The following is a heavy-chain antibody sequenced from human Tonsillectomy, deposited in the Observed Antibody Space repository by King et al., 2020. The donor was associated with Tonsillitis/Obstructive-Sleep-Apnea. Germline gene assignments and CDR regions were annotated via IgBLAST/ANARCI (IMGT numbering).Heavy chain of an antibody. D-gene: IGHD5-24*01. CDR2: IWNDGSHK. V-gene: IGHV3-33*01. Sequence: VQLVESGGGVVQPGRSLRLSCAASGFTFSNFGMHWVRQAPGKGLEWVAFIWNDGSHKYYADSVKGRFPISRENSKKKLYLQMNSLRAEDTAVYFCARKTGYNLGAFDIWGQGTMVTVSS. J-gene: IGHJ3*02. CDR3: ARKTGYNLGAFDI. CDR1: GFTFSNFG.